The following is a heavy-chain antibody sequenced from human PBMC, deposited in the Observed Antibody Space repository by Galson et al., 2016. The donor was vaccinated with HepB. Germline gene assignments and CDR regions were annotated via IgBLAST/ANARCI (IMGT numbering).Heavy chain of an antibody. CDR1: GYTVTELP. J-gene: IGHJ6*02. Sequence: SVKVSCKVSGYTVTELPIHWVRQAPGKGLEWMGGVDPADGETIYPQKFQGRVTITADESTSTAYMEPSSLRSEDTAVYYCARVRDGYNKYYHYGLDVWGQGTTVTVSS. CDR3: ARVRDGYNKYYHYGLDV. CDR2: VDPADGET. V-gene: IGHV1-24*01. D-gene: IGHD5-24*01.